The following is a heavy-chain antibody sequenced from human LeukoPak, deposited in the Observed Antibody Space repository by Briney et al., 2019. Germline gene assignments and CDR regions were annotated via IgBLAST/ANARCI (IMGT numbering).Heavy chain of an antibody. CDR1: GYSISSGYY. V-gene: IGHV4-61*01. CDR3: ARDRCSSRSCYLTITRKGYFDL. Sequence: SETLSLTCTVSGYSISSGYYWSWIRQPPGKGLEWIGYIYYSGSTNYNPSLKSSVTISLDTSKNQFSLKLSSVTAADTAVYYCARDRCSSRSCYLTITRKGYFDLWGRGTVVTVSS. D-gene: IGHD2-2*01. CDR2: IYYSGST. J-gene: IGHJ2*01.